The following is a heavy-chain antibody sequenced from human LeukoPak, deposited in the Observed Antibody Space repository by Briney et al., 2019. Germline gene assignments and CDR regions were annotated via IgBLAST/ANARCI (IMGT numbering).Heavy chain of an antibody. CDR1: GFTFSNYW. Sequence: GGSLRLSCAASGFTFSNYWMHWVRQAPGTGLVWVSRIKSDGSRTDYADSVKGRFTISRDNAKNTLYLQMHSLRAEDTAVYYCARELPCDYWGQGTLVTVSS. CDR3: ARELPCDY. V-gene: IGHV3-74*01. D-gene: IGHD2-15*01. J-gene: IGHJ4*02. CDR2: IKSDGSRT.